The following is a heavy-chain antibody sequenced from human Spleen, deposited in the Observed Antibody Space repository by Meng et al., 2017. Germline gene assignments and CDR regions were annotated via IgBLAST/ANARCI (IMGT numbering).Heavy chain of an antibody. CDR2: IKQDGSEK. J-gene: IGHJ6*02. CDR3: ARDQVRTAAAGPVRLYYYYYGMDV. D-gene: IGHD6-13*01. Sequence: GGSLRLSCAASGFTFSSYWMSWVRQAPGKGLEWVANIKQDGSEKYYVDSVKGRFTISRDNAKNSLYLQMNSLRAEDTAVYYCARDQVRTAAAGPVRLYYYYYGMDVWGQGTTVTVSS. CDR1: GFTFSSYW. V-gene: IGHV3-7*01.